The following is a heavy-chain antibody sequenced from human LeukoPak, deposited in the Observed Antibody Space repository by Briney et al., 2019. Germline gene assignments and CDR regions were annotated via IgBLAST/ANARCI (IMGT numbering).Heavy chain of an antibody. V-gene: IGHV3-30*02. J-gene: IGHJ6*03. CDR3: ARGRPWSLKWFGELLRYYYYMDV. Sequence: PGGSLRLSCAASGFTFSSYGVHWVRQAPGKGLEWVAFIRYDGSNKYYADSVKGRFTISRDNSKNTLYLQINSLRAEDTAVYYCARGRPWSLKWFGELLRYYYYMDVWGKGTTVTISS. D-gene: IGHD3-10*01. CDR1: GFTFSSYG. CDR2: IRYDGSNK.